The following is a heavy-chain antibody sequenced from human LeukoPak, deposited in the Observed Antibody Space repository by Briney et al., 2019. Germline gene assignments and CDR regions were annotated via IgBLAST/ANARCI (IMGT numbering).Heavy chain of an antibody. CDR1: GVSISAYY. CDR2: IYPGESIYASENT. V-gene: IGHV4-4*07. Sequence: TSETLSLTCSVSGVSISAYYWSWIRQPAGKGLEWIGRIYPGESIYASENTNYNPSLKSRVSMSGDTSKNQVSLKLRSVTAADTAVYYCARDPTTVTTIFDSWGQGTPVTVSS. D-gene: IGHD4-17*01. J-gene: IGHJ4*02. CDR3: ARDPTTVTTIFDS.